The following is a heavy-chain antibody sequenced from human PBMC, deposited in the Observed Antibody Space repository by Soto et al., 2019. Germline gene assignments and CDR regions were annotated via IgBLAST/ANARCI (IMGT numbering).Heavy chain of an antibody. Sequence: AETLSLTCAVSGGSISSSSWWSWVRQPPGKGLEWIGEIYHSGSTNYNPSLKSRVTISVDKSKNQFSLKLSSVTAAGTAVYYRARVAVAGTRVDYWGQGTLVTVSS. J-gene: IGHJ4*02. CDR1: GGSISSSSW. CDR2: IYHSGST. V-gene: IGHV4-4*02. CDR3: ARVAVAGTRVDY. D-gene: IGHD6-19*01.